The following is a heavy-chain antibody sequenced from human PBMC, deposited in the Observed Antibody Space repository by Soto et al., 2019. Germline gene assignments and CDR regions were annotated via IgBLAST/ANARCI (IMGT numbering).Heavy chain of an antibody. J-gene: IGHJ4*02. CDR3: ARAARYYWNYMMY. CDR2: VSAYNGNT. D-gene: IGHD1-7*01. CDR1: GYTFSNDA. Sequence: QVQLVQSGAEVKKPGASVKVSCKASGYTFSNDAISWVRQAPGQGLEWMGWVSAYNGNTNYAQKFKGRATMTTDTATSTAYMDIRTLRYDETALYFCARAARYYWNYMMYWGQGTLVTVSS. V-gene: IGHV1-18*01.